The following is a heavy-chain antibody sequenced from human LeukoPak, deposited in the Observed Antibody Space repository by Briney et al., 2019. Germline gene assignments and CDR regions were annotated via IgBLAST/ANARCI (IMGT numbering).Heavy chain of an antibody. J-gene: IGHJ4*02. D-gene: IGHD3-16*01. CDR2: ISSSSSYI. V-gene: IGHV3-21*01. Sequence: RGSLRLSCAASGFTFSSYSMNWVRQAPGKGLEWVSSISSSSSYIYYADSVKGRFTISRDNAKNSLYLQMNSLRAEDTAVYYCARSFPPGYFDYWGQGTLVTVSS. CDR1: GFTFSSYS. CDR3: ARSFPPGYFDY.